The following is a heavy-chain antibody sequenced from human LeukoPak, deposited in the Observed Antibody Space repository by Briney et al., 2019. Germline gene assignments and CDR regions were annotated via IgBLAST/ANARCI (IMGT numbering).Heavy chain of an antibody. CDR1: GFTFGSYS. D-gene: IGHD3-3*01. J-gene: IGHJ3*02. Sequence: GGSLRLSCAASGFTFGSYSMNWVRQAPGKGLEWVSSISSSSSYIYYADSVKGRFTISRDNAKNSLYLQMNSLRAEDTAVYYCARDRSRDFWSGPMHDAFDIWGHGTMVTVSS. CDR2: ISSSSSYI. V-gene: IGHV3-21*01. CDR3: ARDRSRDFWSGPMHDAFDI.